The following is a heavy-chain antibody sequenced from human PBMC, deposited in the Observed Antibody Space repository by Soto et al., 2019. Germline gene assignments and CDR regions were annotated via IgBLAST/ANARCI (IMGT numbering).Heavy chain of an antibody. D-gene: IGHD3-10*01. J-gene: IGHJ4*02. CDR2: ISGSGGST. Sequence: EVQLLESGGGLVQPGGSLRLSCAASGFTFSSYAMSWVRQAPGKGLEWVSAISGSGGSTYYADSVKGRFTISRDNSKNTLDLQMNSLRAEDTAIYYCAKNRATYYYGSGPFDYWGQGTLVTVSS. CDR1: GFTFSSYA. V-gene: IGHV3-23*01. CDR3: AKNRATYYYGSGPFDY.